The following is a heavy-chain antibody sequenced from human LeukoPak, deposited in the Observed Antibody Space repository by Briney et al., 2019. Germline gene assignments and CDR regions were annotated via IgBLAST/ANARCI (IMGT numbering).Heavy chain of an antibody. J-gene: IGHJ4*02. D-gene: IGHD2-2*02. V-gene: IGHV4-34*01. CDR3: ARRPGVGYCSSTSCYNHYDY. CDR2: INHSGST. Sequence: SETLSLTCTVSGGSISSYYWSWIRQPPGKGLEWIGEINHSGSTNYNPSLKSRVTISVDTSKNQFSLKLSSVTAADTAVYSCARRPGVGYCSSTSCYNHYDYWGQGTLVTVSS. CDR1: GGSISSYY.